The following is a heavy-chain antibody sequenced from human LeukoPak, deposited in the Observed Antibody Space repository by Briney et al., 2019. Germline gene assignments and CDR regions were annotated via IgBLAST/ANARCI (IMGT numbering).Heavy chain of an antibody. J-gene: IGHJ3*02. Sequence: ASVKVSCKASGYTFTSYGISWVRQAPGQGLEWMGWISAYNGNTNYAQKLQGRVTMTRDTSISTAYMELSRLRSDDTAVYYCASAETGSSSGGRAFDIWGQGTMVTVSS. V-gene: IGHV1-18*01. CDR2: ISAYNGNT. CDR3: ASAETGSSSGGRAFDI. D-gene: IGHD6-6*01. CDR1: GYTFTSYG.